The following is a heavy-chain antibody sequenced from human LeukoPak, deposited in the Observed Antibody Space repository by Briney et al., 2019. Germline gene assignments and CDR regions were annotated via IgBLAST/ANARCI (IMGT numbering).Heavy chain of an antibody. CDR3: ARDPAGIFDDILTGYRFDP. V-gene: IGHV3-11*01. CDR1: GFTFSDYY. CDR2: ISSSGSTI. Sequence: GGSLRLSCAASGFTFSDYYMSWIRQAPGKGPEWVSYISSSGSTIYYADSVKGRFTISRDNAKNSLYLQMNSLRAEDTAVYYCARDPAGIFDDILTGYRFDPWGQGTLVTVSS. D-gene: IGHD3-9*01. J-gene: IGHJ5*02.